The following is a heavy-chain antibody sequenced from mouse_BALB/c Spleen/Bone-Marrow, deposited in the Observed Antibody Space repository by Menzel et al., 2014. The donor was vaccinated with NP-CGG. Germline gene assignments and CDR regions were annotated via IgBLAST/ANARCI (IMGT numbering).Heavy chain of an antibody. D-gene: IGHD1-1*01. Sequence: VQLKQSGPELEKPGASVKISCKASGYSFTGYSMNWVKQNNGKSLEWIGNIDPYYGGTTYNQKFKGKATLTVDKSSSTADLQLKSLTSEDSAVYSCARRGSSWSFDFWGAGPPLPFPS. CDR3: ARRGSSWSFDF. CDR2: IDPYYGGT. V-gene: IGHV1-39*01. CDR1: GYSFTGYS. J-gene: IGHJ1*01.